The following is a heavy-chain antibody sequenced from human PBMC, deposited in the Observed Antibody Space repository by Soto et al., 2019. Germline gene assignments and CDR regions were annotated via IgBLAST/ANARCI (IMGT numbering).Heavy chain of an antibody. CDR2: IIPILGIA. D-gene: IGHD1-1*01. J-gene: IGHJ6*03. V-gene: IGHV1-69*02. Sequence: GASXKVACEASGGSFSRYTIRGVRQSPGQGLEWMGRIIPILGIANYAQKFQGRVTITADKSTSTAYMELSSLRSEDKAVYYCARGAGTTPHYFYYYMDVWGKGTTVTVSS. CDR3: ARGAGTTPHYFYYYMDV. CDR1: GGSFSRYT.